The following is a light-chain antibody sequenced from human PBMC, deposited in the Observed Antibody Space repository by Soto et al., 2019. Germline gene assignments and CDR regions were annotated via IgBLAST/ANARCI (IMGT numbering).Light chain of an antibody. CDR2: AAS. CDR3: QQSYSTPYT. V-gene: IGKV1-39*01. CDR1: QSITSY. J-gene: IGKJ2*01. Sequence: DIQMTHSPSSLSATVGDRVTITCRASQSITSYLNWYQQKPGKAPKLLIYAASSLQSEVPSRFSGSGSGTDFTLTISSLQPEDFATYYCQQSYSTPYTFGQGTKLEIK.